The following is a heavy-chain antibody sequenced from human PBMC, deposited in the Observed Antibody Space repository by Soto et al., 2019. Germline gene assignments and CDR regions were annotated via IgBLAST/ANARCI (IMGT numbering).Heavy chain of an antibody. CDR2: IHNSGST. V-gene: IGHV4-30-4*01. CDR1: GGSMNSHDYY. D-gene: IGHD3-10*01. J-gene: IGHJ3*02. CDR3: ARGEVPGPVDI. Sequence: QEQLQESGPGLVKPSQTLSLTCTVSGGSMNSHDYYWSWIRQPPGKGLEWIGYIHNSGSTYYNPSLKRRLTISSDTSQNQFSLRLNSVTAADTALYYCARGEVPGPVDIGGQGTMVTVSS.